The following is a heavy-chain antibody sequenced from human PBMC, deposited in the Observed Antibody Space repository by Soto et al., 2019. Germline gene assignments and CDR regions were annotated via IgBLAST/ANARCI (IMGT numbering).Heavy chain of an antibody. V-gene: IGHV4-4*07. CDR2: IYTSGST. Sequence: SETLSITYTVSGGSISSYYWSWIRQTAGKGLEWIGRIYTSGSTNYNPSLKSRVTMSVDTSKNQFSLKLSSVTAADTAVYYCARDRYCSGGSCKPFDYWGQGTLVTVSS. CDR3: ARDRYCSGGSCKPFDY. CDR1: GGSISSYY. J-gene: IGHJ4*02. D-gene: IGHD2-15*01.